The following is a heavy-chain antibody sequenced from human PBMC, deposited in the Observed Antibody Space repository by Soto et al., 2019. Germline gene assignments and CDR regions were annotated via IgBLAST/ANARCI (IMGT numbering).Heavy chain of an antibody. J-gene: IGHJ4*02. Sequence: QVQLEQSGAEVKKPGSSVKVSCKASGDTFNNYVISWVRQAPGQGLEWMGRIIPIIGIATYAQKFQGRVTITADKYTSTAYRELSSLRSEDTAVYYCATERLNLVRGVSDFWVQGTLVPVSS. CDR3: ATERLNLVRGVSDF. V-gene: IGHV1-69*04. CDR2: IIPIIGIA. CDR1: GDTFNNYV. D-gene: IGHD3-10*02.